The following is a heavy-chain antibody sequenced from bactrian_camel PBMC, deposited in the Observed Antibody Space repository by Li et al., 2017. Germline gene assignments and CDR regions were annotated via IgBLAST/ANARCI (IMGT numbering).Heavy chain of an antibody. J-gene: IGHJ4*01. CDR1: GDPYSSNC. D-gene: IGHD3*01. CDR3: AANSGPWFVRADYCTGLSDFTY. Sequence: HVQLVESGGASVQAGESLRLSCKITGDPYSSNCRAWFRQFPGKEREGVAALYIGGGSTYYADSVKGRFTISHDDAKNMLYLGTNSLKPEDTAMYYCAANSGPWFVRADYCTGLSDFTYWGRGTQVTVS. V-gene: IGHV3S54*01. CDR2: LYIGGGST.